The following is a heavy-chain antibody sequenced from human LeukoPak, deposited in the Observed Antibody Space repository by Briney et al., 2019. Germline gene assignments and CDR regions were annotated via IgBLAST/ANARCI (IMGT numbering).Heavy chain of an antibody. V-gene: IGHV3-64*01. Sequence: GGSLRLSCAASGFTFSSYAMHWVRQAPGKGLEYVSAISSNGGSTYYANSVKGRFTVSRDNGKNSLLLQMNSLRAEDTALYYCARGYSRAAFDIWGQGTVVAVSS. CDR1: GFTFSSYA. CDR2: ISSNGGST. CDR3: ARGYSRAAFDI. D-gene: IGHD2-15*01. J-gene: IGHJ3*02.